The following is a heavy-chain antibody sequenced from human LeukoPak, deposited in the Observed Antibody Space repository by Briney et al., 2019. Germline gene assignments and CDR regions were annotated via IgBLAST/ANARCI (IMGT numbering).Heavy chain of an antibody. Sequence: GASVKVSCKASGYTFTSYEINWVRQATGQGLEWMGWMNPNSGNTGYAPKFQGRVTMTTDTSTSTAYMELRSLRSDDTAVYYCAGYRSSHFDYWGQGTLVTVSS. CDR1: GYTFTSYE. J-gene: IGHJ4*02. CDR2: MNPNSGNT. D-gene: IGHD6-6*01. CDR3: AGYRSSHFDY. V-gene: IGHV1-8*01.